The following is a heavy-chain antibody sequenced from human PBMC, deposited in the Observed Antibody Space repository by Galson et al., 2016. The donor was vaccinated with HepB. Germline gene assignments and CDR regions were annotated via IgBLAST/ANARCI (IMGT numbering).Heavy chain of an antibody. V-gene: IGHV3-21*01. D-gene: IGHD2-2*01. CDR2: IISSSTYI. CDR1: GFTLSSYS. CDR3: ARELLGYCTSTTFSLTGGMDV. Sequence: SLRLSCAASGFTLSSYSMNWVRQAPGKGLEWVTSIISSSTYIHYADSVKCRFSISSDNAKNSLYLQMKSLRAEDTAVYYCARELLGYCTSTTFSLTGGMDVWGQGTTVTVSS. J-gene: IGHJ6*02.